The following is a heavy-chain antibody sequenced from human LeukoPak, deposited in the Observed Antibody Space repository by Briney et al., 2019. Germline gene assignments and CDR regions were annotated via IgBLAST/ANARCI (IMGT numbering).Heavy chain of an antibody. J-gene: IGHJ5*02. CDR2: INPNSGGT. D-gene: IGHD6-13*01. Sequence: ASVKVSCKASGYTFTGYYMHWVRQAPGQGLEWMGWINPNSGGTNYAQKFQGRVTMTRDTSISTAYMELSRLRSDDTAVYYCARGDGSSWYFWFDPWGQGTLVTVSS. CDR3: ARGDGSSWYFWFDP. V-gene: IGHV1-2*02. CDR1: GYTFTGYY.